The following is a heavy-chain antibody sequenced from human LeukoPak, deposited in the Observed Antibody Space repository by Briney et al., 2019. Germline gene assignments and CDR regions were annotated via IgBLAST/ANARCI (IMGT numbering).Heavy chain of an antibody. CDR2: ITTSRTT. V-gene: IGHV3-48*01. CDR1: GFTFSTYT. CDR3: AELGITMIGGV. J-gene: IGHJ6*04. Sequence: GGSLRLSCAASGFTFSTYTMNWVRQAPGKGLEWISYITTSRTTYYADSVKGRFIISRDNAKNSLYLQMNSLRAEDTAVYYCAELGITMIGGVWGKGTTVTISS. D-gene: IGHD3-10*02.